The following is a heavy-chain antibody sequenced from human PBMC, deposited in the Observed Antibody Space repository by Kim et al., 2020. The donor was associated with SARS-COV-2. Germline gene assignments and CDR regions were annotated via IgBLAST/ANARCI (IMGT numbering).Heavy chain of an antibody. D-gene: IGHD6-13*01. J-gene: IGHJ4*02. CDR2: IPYDGSNK. CDR1: GFTFSSYG. CDR3: ANGGLAAAGTPPFDY. V-gene: IGHV3-30*02. Sequence: GGSLRLSCAASGFTFSSYGMHWVRQAPGKGLEWVAFIPYDGSNKFYIDSVKGRFTISRDNSKNTLYLQMNSLRVEDTAVYYCANGGLAAAGTPPFDYWGQGTLVTVSS.